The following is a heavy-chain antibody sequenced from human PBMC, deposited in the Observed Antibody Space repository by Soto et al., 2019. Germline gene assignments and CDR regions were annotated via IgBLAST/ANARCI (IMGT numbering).Heavy chain of an antibody. CDR1: GFTFSNYA. D-gene: IGHD2-15*01. CDR3: TKAKRYCSGANCFTFDY. V-gene: IGHV3-23*01. CDR2: FSSSGGGT. Sequence: GGSLRLSCTASGFTFSNYAMSWVRQAPGKGPEWVSTFSSSGGGTYYADSVKGRFTISRDNSKNTLYLQMNSLRAEDTAVYYCTKAKRYCSGANCFTFDYWGLGTLVTVSS. J-gene: IGHJ4*02.